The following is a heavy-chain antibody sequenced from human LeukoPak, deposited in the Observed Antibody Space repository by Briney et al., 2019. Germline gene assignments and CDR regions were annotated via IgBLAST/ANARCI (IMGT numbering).Heavy chain of an antibody. Sequence: GGSLRLSCAASGFTFSVYAMNWVRQAPGKGLEWVSYIRASGSIIHYADSVRGRFTISRDNAKNTLYLQTNSLRTGDTAVYYCAKDTEYDWGHAFDIWGQGTMISVSS. CDR1: GFTFSVYA. J-gene: IGHJ3*02. D-gene: IGHD3-16*01. CDR3: AKDTEYDWGHAFDI. CDR2: IRASGSII. V-gene: IGHV3-48*04.